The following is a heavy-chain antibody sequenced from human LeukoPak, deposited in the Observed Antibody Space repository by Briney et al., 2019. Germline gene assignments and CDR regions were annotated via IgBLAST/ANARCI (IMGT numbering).Heavy chain of an antibody. V-gene: IGHV1-2*06. J-gene: IGHJ4*02. CDR1: GYTFTDYY. Sequence: GASVKVSCKASGYTFTDYYVHWMRLVPGQGLEWMGRISPNSGATNYAEEFRGRVTMARDTSINTVYMEMSSLRSDDTAVYYCARDLWGWGSDYLDYWGQGTLVTVSS. D-gene: IGHD4/OR15-4a*01. CDR2: ISPNSGAT. CDR3: ARDLWGWGSDYLDY.